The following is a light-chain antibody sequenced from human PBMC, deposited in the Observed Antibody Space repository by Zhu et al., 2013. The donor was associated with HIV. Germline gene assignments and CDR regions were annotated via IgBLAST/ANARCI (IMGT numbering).Light chain of an antibody. J-gene: IGKJ5*01. CDR1: QSLLHSNGYNY. CDR3: MQPLQTPPIT. V-gene: IGKV2-28*01. Sequence: DIVMTQSPLSLPVAPGESASISCRSSQSLLHSNGYNYLDWYLQKPGQSPQLLIYLASNRASGVPDRFNGTGSGTDFTLKISRVEAGDVGIYYCMQPLQTPPITFGQGTRLEIK. CDR2: LAS.